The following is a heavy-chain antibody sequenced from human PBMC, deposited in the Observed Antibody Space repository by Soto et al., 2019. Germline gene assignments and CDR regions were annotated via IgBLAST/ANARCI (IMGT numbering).Heavy chain of an antibody. J-gene: IGHJ6*02. D-gene: IGHD3-3*01. CDR1: GGSFSIYA. V-gene: IGHV1-69*13. CDR3: ARTSRYYDFWPLMDV. CDR2: IIPIFGTA. Sequence: SVXVSFKSSGGSFSIYAISWVRQAPGQGLEWMGGIIPIFGTANYAQKFQGRVTITADESTSTAYMELSSLRSEDTAVYYCARTSRYYDFWPLMDVWGQGTTVTVYS.